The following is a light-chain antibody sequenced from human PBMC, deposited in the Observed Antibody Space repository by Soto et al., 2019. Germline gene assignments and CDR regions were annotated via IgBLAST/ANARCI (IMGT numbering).Light chain of an antibody. CDR2: AVN. V-gene: IGLV2-8*01. Sequence: QSALTHPPSASGSPGQSVTISFTGTSSDVGGYKYVSWYQQHPCKPPKLMIFAVNKRPSGVPDRFSGAKSGNTASLTVSGLQADDEADYYCSSYAVINNFGVFGPGTKVTVL. CDR1: SSDVGGYKY. J-gene: IGLJ1*01. CDR3: SSYAVINNFGV.